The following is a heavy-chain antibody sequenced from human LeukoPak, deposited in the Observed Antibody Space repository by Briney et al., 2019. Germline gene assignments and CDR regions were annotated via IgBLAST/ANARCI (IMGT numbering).Heavy chain of an antibody. J-gene: IGHJ1*01. Sequence: GGSLRLSCAASGFTFSSYGMHWVRQAPGKGLEWVAVISYDGSNKYYADSVKGRFTISRDNFKNTLYLQMNSLRAEDTAVYYCAKGAYYYDSSGYLDSEYFQHWGQGTLVTVSS. CDR3: AKGAYYYDSSGYLDSEYFQH. CDR2: ISYDGSNK. D-gene: IGHD3-22*01. CDR1: GFTFSSYG. V-gene: IGHV3-30*18.